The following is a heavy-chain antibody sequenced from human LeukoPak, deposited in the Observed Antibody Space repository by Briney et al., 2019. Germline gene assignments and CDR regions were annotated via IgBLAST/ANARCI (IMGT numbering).Heavy chain of an antibody. V-gene: IGHV3-7*01. CDR3: AREAGETFGGVIAMYYFDY. CDR2: IKQDGSDT. CDR1: GFTFSSSW. J-gene: IGHJ4*02. Sequence: GGSLRLSCAASGFTFSSSWMSWVRQAPGKGLEWVANIKQDGSDTYYVGSVKGRFTISRDNSKNTLYLQMNSLRAEDTAVYYCAREAGETFGGVIAMYYFDYWGQGTLVTVSS. D-gene: IGHD3-16*02.